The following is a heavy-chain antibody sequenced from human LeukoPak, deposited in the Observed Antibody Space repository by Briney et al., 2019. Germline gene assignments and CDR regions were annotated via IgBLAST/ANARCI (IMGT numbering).Heavy chain of an antibody. Sequence: SETLSLTCTVSGGPISSTSHYWDWIRQPPGKGLEWIGSIYYSGSTYYSPSLKSRVTISVDTSNNQFSLTLSSVTAADTAVYYCARHPAGVDAFDVWGQGTMVTVSS. D-gene: IGHD2-15*01. CDR1: GGPISSTSHY. J-gene: IGHJ3*01. CDR3: ARHPAGVDAFDV. V-gene: IGHV4-39*01. CDR2: IYYSGST.